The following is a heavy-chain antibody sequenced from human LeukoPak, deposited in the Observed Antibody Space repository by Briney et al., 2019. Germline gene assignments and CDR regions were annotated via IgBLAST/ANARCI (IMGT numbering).Heavy chain of an antibody. CDR3: ATNQGLAVAGWFDP. J-gene: IGHJ5*02. V-gene: IGHV4-4*02. CDR1: GGSISSSNW. CDR2: IYHSGST. Sequence: SGTLSLTCAVSGGSISSSNWWSWVRQPPGMGLEWIGEIYHSGSTNYNPSLKSRVTISVDKSKNQFSLKLSSVTAADTAVYYCATNQGLAVAGWFDPWGQGTLVTVSS. D-gene: IGHD6-19*01.